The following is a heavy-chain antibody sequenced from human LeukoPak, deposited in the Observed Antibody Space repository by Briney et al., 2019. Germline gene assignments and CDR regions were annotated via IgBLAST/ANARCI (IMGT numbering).Heavy chain of an antibody. CDR2: INHSGST. V-gene: IGHV4-34*01. J-gene: IGHJ3*02. CDR3: ARGPVRAAAARRSLGAFDI. D-gene: IGHD6-13*01. CDR1: GGSFSGCY. Sequence: PSETLSLTCAVYGGSFSGCYWSWISQPPAKGLEWVGEINHSGSTNYNPSLKSRVTISVDTSKNQFSLKLSSVTAADTAVYYCARGPVRAAAARRSLGAFDIWGQGTMVTVSS.